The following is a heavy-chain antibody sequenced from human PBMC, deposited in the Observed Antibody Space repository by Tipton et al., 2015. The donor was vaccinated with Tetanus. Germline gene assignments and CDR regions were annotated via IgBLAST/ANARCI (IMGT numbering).Heavy chain of an antibody. CDR1: GGSMNTRTFY. V-gene: IGHV4-39*07. D-gene: IGHD2-21*01. J-gene: IGHJ6*02. CDR3: ARLTGHSMDVVDYYYFGMDV. CDR2: IFYSGST. Sequence: TLSLTCTVSGGSMNTRTFYWGWIRQSPGKGLEWIGSIFYSGSTNYNPSLKSGVTISLDTSKNQFSLKLTSVSAADTAVYYCARLTGHSMDVVDYYYFGMDVWGQGTKVTVSS.